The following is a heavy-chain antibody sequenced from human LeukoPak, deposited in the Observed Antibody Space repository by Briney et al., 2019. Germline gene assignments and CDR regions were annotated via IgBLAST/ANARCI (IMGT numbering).Heavy chain of an antibody. J-gene: IGHJ5*02. Sequence: SQTLSLTCAISGDSVSSNRAAWNWIRQSPSRGLEWLGRTYYRSKWYNDYAVSVKSRITINPDTSKNQFSLQLNSVTPEDTAVYYCARECGGDCYCGYNWFDPWGQGTLVTVSS. CDR2: TYYRSKWYN. CDR1: GDSVSSNRAA. CDR3: ARECGGDCYCGYNWFDP. V-gene: IGHV6-1*01. D-gene: IGHD2-21*02.